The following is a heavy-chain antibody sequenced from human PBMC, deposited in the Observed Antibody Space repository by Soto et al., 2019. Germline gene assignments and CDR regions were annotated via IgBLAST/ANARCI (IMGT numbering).Heavy chain of an antibody. CDR1: GGSISSYY. J-gene: IGHJ5*02. V-gene: IGHV4-59*08. Sequence: QVPLQESGPGLVKPSETLSLTCTVSGGSISSYYWSWIRQPPGKGLEWIGYIYYSGSTNYNPSLKSRVTISVDTSKNQFSLKLSSVTAADTAVYYCARHSPIAVSWFDPWGQGTLVTVSS. CDR3: ARHSPIAVSWFDP. D-gene: IGHD6-19*01. CDR2: IYYSGST.